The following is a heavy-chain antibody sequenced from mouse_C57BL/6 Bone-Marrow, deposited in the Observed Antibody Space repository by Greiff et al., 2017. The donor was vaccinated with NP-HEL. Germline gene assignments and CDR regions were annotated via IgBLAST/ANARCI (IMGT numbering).Heavy chain of an antibody. J-gene: IGHJ2*01. CDR1: GYTFTDYY. V-gene: IGHV1-19*01. CDR3: RKGFYYFDY. CDR2: INPYNGGT. Sequence: EVKLKQSGPVLVKPGASVKMSCKASGYTFTDYYMNWVKQSHGKSLEWIGVINPYNGGTSYNQKFKGKATLTVDKSSSTAYMELNSLTSEDSAVYYCRKGFYYFDYWGQGTTLTVSS.